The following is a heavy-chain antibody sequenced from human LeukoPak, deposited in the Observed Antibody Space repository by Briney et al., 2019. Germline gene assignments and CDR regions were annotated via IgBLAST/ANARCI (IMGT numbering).Heavy chain of an antibody. CDR1: GGSISGYY. Sequence: PSETLSLTCTVPGGSISGYYWSWIRQPPGKGLEWIGYIYYSGSPNYNPSLKSRVTISVDTSKNQFSLKLSSVTAADTAVYYCARGLYRWYNWNGLFQYYFDYWGQGTLVTVSS. CDR3: ARGLYRWYNWNGLFQYYFDY. D-gene: IGHD1-1*01. V-gene: IGHV4-59*01. J-gene: IGHJ4*02. CDR2: IYYSGSP.